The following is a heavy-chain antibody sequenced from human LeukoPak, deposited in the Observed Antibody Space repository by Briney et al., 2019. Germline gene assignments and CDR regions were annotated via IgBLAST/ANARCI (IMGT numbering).Heavy chain of an antibody. D-gene: IGHD5-18*01. CDR2: IYSGGST. Sequence: GGSLRLSCAASGITVSSKYMSWVRQAPGKGLEWVSVIYSGGSTYYADSVKGRFTISRHNSNNTLYLQMNSLRDEDTAVYYCARETKYGGYSYGFLDYWGQGTPVTVSS. J-gene: IGHJ4*02. V-gene: IGHV3-53*04. CDR1: GITVSSKY. CDR3: ARETKYGGYSYGFLDY.